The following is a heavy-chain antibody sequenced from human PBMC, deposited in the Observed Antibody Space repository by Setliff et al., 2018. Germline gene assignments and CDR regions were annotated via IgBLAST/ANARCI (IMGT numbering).Heavy chain of an antibody. CDR3: AKDVVSYSDYIYDD. D-gene: IGHD4-17*01. CDR1: GFTFSDYY. J-gene: IGHJ4*02. CDR2: ISDSGISK. Sequence: GGSLRLSCAASGFTFSDYYMSWIRQAPGKGLEWVSAISDSGISKFYANSVKGRFTISRDNFEKTVSLQMNSLRAEDTAVYFCAKDVVSYSDYIYDDWGPGTLVTVSS. V-gene: IGHV3-23*01.